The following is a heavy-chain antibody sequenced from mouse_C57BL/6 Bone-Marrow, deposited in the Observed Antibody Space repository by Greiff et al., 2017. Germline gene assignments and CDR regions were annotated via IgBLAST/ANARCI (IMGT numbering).Heavy chain of an antibody. CDR1: GFTIKNTY. J-gene: IGHJ4*01. D-gene: IGHD2-4*01. CDR2: IDPANGNT. Sequence: VQLQQSVAELVRPGASVKLSCTASGFTIKNTYMHWVKQRPGQGLEWIGRIDPANGNTKYAPKFPGKATITADTSSNTAYLQLSSLTSEDTAIYYCARNYDYDGGAYAMDYWGQGTSVTVSS. CDR3: ARNYDYDGGAYAMDY. V-gene: IGHV14-3*01.